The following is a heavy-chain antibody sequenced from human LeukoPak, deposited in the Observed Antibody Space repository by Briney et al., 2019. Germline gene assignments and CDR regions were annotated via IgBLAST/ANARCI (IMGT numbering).Heavy chain of an antibody. D-gene: IGHD2-15*01. CDR3: AKDALGVVVVAATHSYYYMDV. J-gene: IGHJ6*03. CDR2: IRYDGSNK. Sequence: GGSLRLSCAASGFTFSSYGMHWVRQAPGKGLEWVAFIRYDGSNKYYADSVKGRFTISRDNSKNTLYLQMNCLRAEDTAVYYCAKDALGVVVVAATHSYYYMDVWGKGTTVTISS. V-gene: IGHV3-30*02. CDR1: GFTFSSYG.